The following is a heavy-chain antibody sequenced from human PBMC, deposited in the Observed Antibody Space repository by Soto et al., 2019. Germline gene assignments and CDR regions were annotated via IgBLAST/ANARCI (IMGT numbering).Heavy chain of an antibody. J-gene: IGHJ4*02. D-gene: IGHD3-9*01. CDR1: GYTLTELS. CDR2: FDPEDGET. V-gene: IGHV1-24*01. Sequence: ASVKVSCKVSGYTLTELSMHWVRQAPGKGLEWMGGFDPEDGETIYAQKFQGRVTMTEDTSTDTAYMELSSLRSEDTAVYYCATDRAFHDILTGYYNRATYLHWGQGTLVTVSS. CDR3: ATDRAFHDILTGYYNRATYLH.